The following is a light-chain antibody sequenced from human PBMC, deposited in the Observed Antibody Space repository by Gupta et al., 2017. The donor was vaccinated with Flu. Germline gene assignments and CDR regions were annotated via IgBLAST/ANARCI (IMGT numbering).Light chain of an antibody. J-gene: IGKJ2*01. CDR3: QQSYSSPYT. Sequence: IRTYINLYQQKPGKAPKLLIYAASNLQSGVPSRFSGSGSGTDFTLTISSLQPEDFATYYCQQSYSSPYTFGQGTKLEIK. CDR1: IRTY. CDR2: AAS. V-gene: IGKV1-39*01.